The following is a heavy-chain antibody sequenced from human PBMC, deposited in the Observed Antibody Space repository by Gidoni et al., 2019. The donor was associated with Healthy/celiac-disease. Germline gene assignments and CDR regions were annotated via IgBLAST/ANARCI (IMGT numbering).Heavy chain of an antibody. CDR3: AREVDSSSWYYFDY. CDR2: IYYSGST. V-gene: IGHV4-59*01. CDR1: GGSIGSYS. J-gene: IGHJ4*02. D-gene: IGHD6-13*01. Sequence: QVQLQESGPGLSTPSDTLSLTCTVSGGSIGSYSWSWIRQPPGKGLEWIGYIYYSGSTNYNPYLKRRVTISVETTKNQFSLKLSSVTAADTAVDYCAREVDSSSWYYFDYWGQGTLVTVSS.